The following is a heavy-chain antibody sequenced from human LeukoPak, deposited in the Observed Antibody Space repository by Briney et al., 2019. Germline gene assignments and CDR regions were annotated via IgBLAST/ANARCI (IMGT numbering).Heavy chain of an antibody. Sequence: SETLSLTCAVSGGSISSGGYSWSWIRQPPGKGLEWIGYIYYSGSTNYNPSLKSRVTISVDTSKNQFSPKLSSVTAADTAVYYCARGTRFGEFPRLGYFDYWGQGTLVTVSS. CDR2: IYYSGST. D-gene: IGHD3-10*01. J-gene: IGHJ4*02. CDR3: ARGTRFGEFPRLGYFDY. CDR1: GGSISSGGYS. V-gene: IGHV4-61*08.